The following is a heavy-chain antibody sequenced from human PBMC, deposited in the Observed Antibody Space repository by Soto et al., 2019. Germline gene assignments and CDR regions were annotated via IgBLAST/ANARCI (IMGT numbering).Heavy chain of an antibody. CDR2: IIPILGIA. CDR1: GGTFSSYA. J-gene: IGHJ6*02. CDR3: AARVGGYGSGSYYSYYGMDV. D-gene: IGHD3-10*01. V-gene: IGHV1-69*10. Sequence: ASVKVSCKASGGTFSSYAISWVRQAPGQGLEWMGGIIPILGIANYAQKFQGRVTITADKSTSTAYMELSSLRSEDTAVYYCAARVGGYGSGSYYSYYGMDVWGQGTTVTVSS.